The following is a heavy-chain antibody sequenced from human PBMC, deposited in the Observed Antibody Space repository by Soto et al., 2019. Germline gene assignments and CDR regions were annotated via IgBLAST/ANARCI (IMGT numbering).Heavy chain of an antibody. D-gene: IGHD6-6*01. CDR3: ARDSSSDYYYYYMDV. CDR2: IYHSGST. V-gene: IGHV4-4*02. Sequence: SETLSLTCAVSSGSISSSNWWSWVRQPPGKGLEWIGEIYHSGSTNYNPPLKSRVTISVDKSKDQFSLKLSSVTAADTAVYYCARDSSSDYYYYYMDVWGKGTTVTVSS. J-gene: IGHJ6*03. CDR1: SGSISSSNW.